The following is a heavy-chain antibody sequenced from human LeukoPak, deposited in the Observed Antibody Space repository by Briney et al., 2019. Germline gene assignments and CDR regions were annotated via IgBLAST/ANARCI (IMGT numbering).Heavy chain of an antibody. D-gene: IGHD2-2*01. CDR2: ISSSSSYI. CDR1: GFTFSSYS. CDR3: AREPGPAAPPVDY. J-gene: IGHJ4*02. Sequence: GSLRLSCAASGFTFSSYSMNWVRQAPGKGLEWVSSISSSSSYIYYADSVKGRFTISRDNAKNSLYLQMNSLRAEDTAVYYCAREPGPAAPPVDYWGQGTLVTVSS. V-gene: IGHV3-21*01.